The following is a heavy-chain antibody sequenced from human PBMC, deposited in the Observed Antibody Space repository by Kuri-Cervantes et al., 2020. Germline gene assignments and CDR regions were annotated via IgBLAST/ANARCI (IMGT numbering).Heavy chain of an antibody. CDR1: GYTFTGYY. CDR3: ARERSEWFGELLSPLDY. Sequence: ASVKVSCKASGYTFTGYYMHWVRQAPGQGLEWMGWINPNSGGTNYAQKFQGWVTMTRDTSISTAYMELSSLRSEDTAVYYCARERSEWFGELLSPLDYWGQGTLVTVSS. J-gene: IGHJ4*02. V-gene: IGHV1-2*04. D-gene: IGHD3-10*01. CDR2: INPNSGGT.